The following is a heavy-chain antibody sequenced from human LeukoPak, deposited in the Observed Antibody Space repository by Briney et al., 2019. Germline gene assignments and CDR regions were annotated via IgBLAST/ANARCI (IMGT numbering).Heavy chain of an antibody. V-gene: IGHV2-5*02. D-gene: IGHD1-14*01. CDR3: AHYNGQSINFDY. CDR2: IYWDNDK. J-gene: IGHJ4*02. Sequence: SGPTLVDSPQDLTLTFTFSGFSLTTSGVGVGWIRQPPVKALEWLALIYWDNDKPSSPSLRSRLTITKGTSKNQLVLTLTNMDPVDTATYDCAHYNGQSINFDYWGQGTLVTVSS. CDR1: GFSLTTSGVG.